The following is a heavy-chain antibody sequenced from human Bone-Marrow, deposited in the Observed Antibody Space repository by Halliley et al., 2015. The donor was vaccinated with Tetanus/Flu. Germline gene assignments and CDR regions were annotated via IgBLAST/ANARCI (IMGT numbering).Heavy chain of an antibody. Sequence: SLRLSCAASGFTFDDYAMHWVRQAPGKGLEWVSGLNWNSARIDYADSVKGRFTISRDNAKNSVSLQMNSLRPEDTALYYCASAPRGALEVAVFDFWGRGTLVT. CDR2: LNWNSARI. V-gene: IGHV3-9*01. CDR1: GFTFDDYA. D-gene: IGHD6-19*01. CDR3: ASAPRGALEVAVFDF. J-gene: IGHJ4*02.